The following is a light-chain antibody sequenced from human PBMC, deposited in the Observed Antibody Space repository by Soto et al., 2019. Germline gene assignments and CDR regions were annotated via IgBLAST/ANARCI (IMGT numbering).Light chain of an antibody. J-gene: IGKJ1*01. CDR3: QQYHASPWT. CDR1: QDISNF. CDR2: SAS. Sequence: DIQMTQSPSSLSASVGDRVTITCRARQDISNFLVWFQQKPGKAPKPLISSASNLRSGVPSKFSGSGFGTEFTLNMTSLQPEDCATYYCQQYHASPWTFGQGTKVEF. V-gene: IGKV1-16*02.